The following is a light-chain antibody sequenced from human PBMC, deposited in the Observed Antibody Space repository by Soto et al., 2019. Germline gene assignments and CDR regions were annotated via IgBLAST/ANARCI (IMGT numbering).Light chain of an antibody. CDR2: GAS. J-gene: IGKJ4*01. V-gene: IGKV3-15*01. CDR3: HQYNIWPPLL. CDR1: QSVRSN. Sequence: EIVMTQSPATLSVSPGESATRSCSASQSVRSNLASYQQKPGHAPRLLIYGASTRATGITARFSGSGSGTEYTLTISGLQSEDFAVYYCHQYNIWPPLLFGGGTKVDIK.